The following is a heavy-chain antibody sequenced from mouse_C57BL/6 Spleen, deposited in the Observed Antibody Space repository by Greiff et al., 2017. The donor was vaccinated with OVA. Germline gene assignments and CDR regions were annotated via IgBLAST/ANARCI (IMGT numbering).Heavy chain of an antibody. J-gene: IGHJ4*01. Sequence: EVMLVESGGGLVQPGGSLSLSCAASGFTFTDYYMSWVRQPPGKALEWLGFIRNKANGYTTEYSASVKGRFTISRDNSQSILYLQMNALRAEDSATYYCARYGYYGTMDYWGQGTSVTVSS. CDR1: GFTFTDYY. V-gene: IGHV7-3*01. CDR3: ARYGYYGTMDY. D-gene: IGHD1-1*01. CDR2: IRNKANGYTT.